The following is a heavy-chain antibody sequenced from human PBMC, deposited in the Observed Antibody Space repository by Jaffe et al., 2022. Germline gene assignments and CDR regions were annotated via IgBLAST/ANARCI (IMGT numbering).Heavy chain of an antibody. J-gene: IGHJ4*02. V-gene: IGHV1-69*08. Sequence: QVQLVQSGAEVKKPGSSVKVSCKASGGTFSSYTISWVRQAPGQGLEWMGRIIPILGIANYAQKFQGRVTITADKSTSTAYMELSSLRSEDTAVYYCARENAARLDGRIDYWGQGTLVTVSS. D-gene: IGHD1-1*01. CDR1: GGTFSSYT. CDR2: IIPILGIA. CDR3: ARENAARLDGRIDY.